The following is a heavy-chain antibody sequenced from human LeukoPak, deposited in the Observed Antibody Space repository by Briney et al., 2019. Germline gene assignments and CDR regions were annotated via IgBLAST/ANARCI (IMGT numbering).Heavy chain of an antibody. D-gene: IGHD3-10*01. CDR2: IYYSGST. J-gene: IGHJ4*02. V-gene: IGHV4-39*01. Sequence: SETLSLTCTVSGGSISSSSYYWGWIRQPPGKGLEWIGSIYYSGSTYYNPSLKSLVTISVDTSKNQFSLKLSSVTAADTAVYYCARLPPRTTYYYGSGSYFDYWGQGTLVTVSS. CDR3: ARLPPRTTYYYGSGSYFDY. CDR1: GGSISSSSYY.